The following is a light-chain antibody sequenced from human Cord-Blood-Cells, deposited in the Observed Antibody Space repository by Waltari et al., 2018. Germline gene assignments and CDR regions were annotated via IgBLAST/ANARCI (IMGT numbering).Light chain of an antibody. CDR2: WAS. J-gene: IGKJ2*01. CDR1: RSVLYSSNNKNY. CDR3: QQYYSTPYT. V-gene: IGKV4-1*01. Sequence: DIVSTAPPGSLAGCLCARPAINCNASRSVLYSSNNKNYLHWYQQKPGQPPKLLIYWASTLESGVPDRFSGSGSGTDFTRTISSLQAEDVAVYYCQQYYSTPYTFGQGTKLEIK.